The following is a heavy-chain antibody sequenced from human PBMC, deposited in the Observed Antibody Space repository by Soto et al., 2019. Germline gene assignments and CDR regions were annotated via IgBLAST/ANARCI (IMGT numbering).Heavy chain of an antibody. CDR3: ARVRGSSSKNWYFDL. J-gene: IGHJ2*01. CDR2: IYHSGST. D-gene: IGHD6-13*01. Sequence: QLQLQESGSGLVKPSQTLSLTCAVSGGSISSGGYSWSWIRQPPGKGLEWIGYIYHSGSTYYNPSIKSRVTISVDRSKNQFSLKLSSVTAADTAVYYCARVRGSSSKNWYFDLWGRGTLVTVSS. V-gene: IGHV4-30-2*01. CDR1: GGSISSGGYS.